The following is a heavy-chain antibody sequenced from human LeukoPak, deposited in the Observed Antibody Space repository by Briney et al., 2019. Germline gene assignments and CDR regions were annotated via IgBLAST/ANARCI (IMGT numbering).Heavy chain of an antibody. D-gene: IGHD5-18*01. CDR2: ISGGGSAT. CDR1: GFTFSSYW. V-gene: IGHV3-74*01. CDR3: ASGVLAAMVPDY. J-gene: IGHJ4*02. Sequence: PGGSLRLSCAASGFTFSSYWMHWVRQAPGKGLVWISRISGGGSATSYADSVKGRFTISRDNAQNTLYLQMNSLRPEDTAVYYCASGVLAAMVPDYWGQGILVTASS.